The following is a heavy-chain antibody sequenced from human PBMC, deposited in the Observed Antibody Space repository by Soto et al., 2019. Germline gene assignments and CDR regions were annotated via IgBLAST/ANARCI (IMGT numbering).Heavy chain of an antibody. D-gene: IGHD3-9*01. CDR1: GFTFSSYA. V-gene: IGHV3-30-3*01. Sequence: LRLSCPASGFTFSSYAMPGVSLVPGIGLERETVISYDGSNKYYADSVKGRFTISRDNSKNTLYLQMNSLRAEDTAVYYCASSLLRYFDWLSAPFDYWGQGTLVTVSS. CDR3: ASSLLRYFDWLSAPFDY. CDR2: ISYDGSNK. J-gene: IGHJ4*02.